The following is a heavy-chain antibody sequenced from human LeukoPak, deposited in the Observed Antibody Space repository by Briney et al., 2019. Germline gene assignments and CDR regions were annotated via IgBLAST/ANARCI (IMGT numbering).Heavy chain of an antibody. CDR3: AGDYGGDFDY. J-gene: IGHJ4*02. CDR2: IFYSGST. Sequence: PSETLSFTCTVSGGSINSSSYYWGWIRQPPGKGLEWIGSIFYSGSTYYNPSLKSRVTISVDTSKNQFSLKLSSVTAADTAVYYCAGDYGGDFDYWGQGTLVTVSS. V-gene: IGHV4-39*02. CDR1: GGSINSSSYY. D-gene: IGHD4-23*01.